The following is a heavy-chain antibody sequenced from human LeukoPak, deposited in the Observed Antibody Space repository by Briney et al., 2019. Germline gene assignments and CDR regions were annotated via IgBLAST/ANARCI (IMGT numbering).Heavy chain of an antibody. V-gene: IGHV4-34*01. J-gene: IGHJ6*03. CDR1: GGSFSGYY. Sequence: SETLSLTCAVYGGSFSGYYWSWIRQPPGKGLEWIGEINHSGSTNYNPSLKSRVTISVDTSKNQFSLKLSSVTAADTAVYYCARHYCSGGSCLYYMDVWGKGTTVAISS. D-gene: IGHD2-15*01. CDR3: ARHYCSGGSCLYYMDV. CDR2: INHSGST.